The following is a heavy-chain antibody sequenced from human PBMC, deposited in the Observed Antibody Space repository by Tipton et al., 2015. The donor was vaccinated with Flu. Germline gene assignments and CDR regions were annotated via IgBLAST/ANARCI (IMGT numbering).Heavy chain of an antibody. CDR3: ARVGGDIVGRTGPFDI. CDR2: IYPGDSDT. D-gene: IGHD1-26*01. Sequence: VQLVQSGAEVKKPGESLKISCKGSGYSFTSYWIGWVRQMPGKGLECMGIIYPGDSDTRYSPSFQGQVTISADKSISTAYLQWSSLKASDAAMYYCARVGGDIVGRTGPFDIWGQGTMVTVSS. J-gene: IGHJ3*02. V-gene: IGHV5-51*01. CDR1: GYSFTSYW.